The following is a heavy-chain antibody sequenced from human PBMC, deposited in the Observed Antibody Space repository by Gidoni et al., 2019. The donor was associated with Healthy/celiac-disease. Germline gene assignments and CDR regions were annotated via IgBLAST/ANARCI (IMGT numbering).Heavy chain of an antibody. V-gene: IGHV3-66*01. CDR3: ARAVSSSSWRYYYYGMDV. CDR2: IYSGGST. J-gene: IGHJ6*02. D-gene: IGHD6-13*01. CDR1: GFTFSSNY. Sequence: EVQLVESGGGLVQPGGSLRLSCAAPGFTFSSNYMSWVRQAPGKGLEWVSVIYSGGSTYYADSVKGRFTISRDNSKNTLYLQMNSLRAEDTAVYYCARAVSSSSWRYYYYGMDVWGQGTTVTVSS.